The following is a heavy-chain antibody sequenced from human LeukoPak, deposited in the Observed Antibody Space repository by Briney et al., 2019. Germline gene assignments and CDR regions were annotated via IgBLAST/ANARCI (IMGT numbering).Heavy chain of an antibody. CDR1: GLTFSTYW. Sequence: GGSLRLSCTASGLTFSTYWVHCVRQAPGKGLVWVSQIKFDGSLASYADSVKGRFTISRDNAKNTVYLQMNSLGTEDTAVYYCVTGHYDSRMYFDLWGRGALVTVSS. J-gene: IGHJ2*01. CDR2: IKFDGSLA. V-gene: IGHV3-74*01. CDR3: VTGHYDSRMYFDL. D-gene: IGHD3-22*01.